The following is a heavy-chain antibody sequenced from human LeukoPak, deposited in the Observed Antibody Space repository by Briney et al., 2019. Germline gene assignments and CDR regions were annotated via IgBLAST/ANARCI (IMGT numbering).Heavy chain of an antibody. J-gene: IGHJ6*03. CDR2: INWNGGST. CDR1: GFTFDDYG. D-gene: IGHD2-2*01. Sequence: GGSLRLSCAASGFTFDDYGMSWVRQAPGKGLEWVSGINWNGGSTGHADSVKGRFTISRDNAKNSLYLQMNSLRAEDTALYYCARVGCSSTSCYYYYYYYMDVWGKGTTVTVSS. V-gene: IGHV3-20*04. CDR3: ARVGCSSTSCYYYYYYYMDV.